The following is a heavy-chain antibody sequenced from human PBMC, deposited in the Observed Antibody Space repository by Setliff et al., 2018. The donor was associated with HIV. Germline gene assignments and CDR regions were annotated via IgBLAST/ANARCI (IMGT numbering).Heavy chain of an antibody. CDR2: IYYNGNT. CDR3: ARGWELLPYWALNV. Sequence: SETLSLTCTVSGASMTGYDWTWIRQPPGKGLEWIGHIYYNGNTNYNPSLKSRGTISIDTSKKQFSLKLTSVTPADTAVYYCARGWELLPYWALNVWGKGTTVTVSS. V-gene: IGHV4-59*01. D-gene: IGHD2-15*01. J-gene: IGHJ6*04. CDR1: GASMTGYD.